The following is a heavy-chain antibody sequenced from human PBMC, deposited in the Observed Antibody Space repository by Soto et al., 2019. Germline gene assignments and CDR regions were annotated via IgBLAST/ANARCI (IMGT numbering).Heavy chain of an antibody. D-gene: IGHD1-26*01. CDR1: GLTFNNYA. CDR2: IGGTGDRT. J-gene: IGHJ4*02. V-gene: IGHV3-23*01. Sequence: GGSLRLSCAASGLTFNNYAMSWVRQAPGKGLEWVSMIGGTGDRTYYAGSVKGRFTISRDNSKNTLYLQMNSLRVEDTAVYYCANQVGMNIHIDYWGQGTLVTVSS. CDR3: ANQVGMNIHIDY.